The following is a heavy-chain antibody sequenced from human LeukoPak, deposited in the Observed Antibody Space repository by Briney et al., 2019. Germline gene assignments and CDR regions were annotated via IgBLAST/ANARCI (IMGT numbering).Heavy chain of an antibody. CDR1: GDSINKYF. Sequence: PSETLSLTCTVSGDSINKYFWSWLRQSPGKGLEWIGYISHSGNTNYHPSLKSRVTISLDKSNNQFSLRLSSVTAADTAVYYCARADYAILTGYSNYGMDVWGQGTTVTVSS. V-gene: IGHV4-59*01. CDR3: ARADYAILTGYSNYGMDV. CDR2: ISHSGNT. J-gene: IGHJ6*02. D-gene: IGHD3-9*01.